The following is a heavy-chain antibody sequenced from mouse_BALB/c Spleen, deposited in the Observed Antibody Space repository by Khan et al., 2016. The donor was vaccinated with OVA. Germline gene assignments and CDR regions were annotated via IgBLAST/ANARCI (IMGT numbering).Heavy chain of an antibody. CDR3: ARPPYFSYTRDH. J-gene: IGHJ4*01. V-gene: IGHV9-3-1*01. CDR1: GYTFTNYG. D-gene: IGHD2-10*01. CDR2: INTYTGEP. Sequence: QIQLVQSGPELKKPGETVKISCKASGYTFTNYGMNWVKQSPGKALKWMGWINTYTGEPTYADDFKGRFAFSLETSASTVYLLSNNLKNEDTTTYFCARPPYFSYTRDHWGQGTSVTVSS.